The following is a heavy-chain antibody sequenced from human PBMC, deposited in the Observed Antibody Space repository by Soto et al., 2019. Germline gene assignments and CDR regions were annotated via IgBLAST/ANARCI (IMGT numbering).Heavy chain of an antibody. Sequence: SVKVSCKASGGTFSSYAISWVRQAPGQGHEWMGGIIPIFGTANYAQKFQGRVTITADESTSTAYMELSSLRSEDTAVYYCARDRGRLDGSGPPNWFDPWGQGTLVTVSS. D-gene: IGHD3-10*01. J-gene: IGHJ5*02. CDR3: ARDRGRLDGSGPPNWFDP. CDR2: IIPIFGTA. V-gene: IGHV1-69*13. CDR1: GGTFSSYA.